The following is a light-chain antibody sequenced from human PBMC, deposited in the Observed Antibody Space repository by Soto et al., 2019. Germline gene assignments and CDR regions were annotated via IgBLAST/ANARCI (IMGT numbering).Light chain of an antibody. CDR1: QSISSF. CDR2: AAS. J-gene: IGKJ1*01. Sequence: DIQMTQSPSSLSASVGDRVTITCRASQSISSFLNWYQQKPGKAPKLLIYAASSLQSGVPSRFSGSGSGTDFTLTISSLQPEDFATYYCQQTYRTPQTFGQGTKVEIK. CDR3: QQTYRTPQT. V-gene: IGKV1-39*01.